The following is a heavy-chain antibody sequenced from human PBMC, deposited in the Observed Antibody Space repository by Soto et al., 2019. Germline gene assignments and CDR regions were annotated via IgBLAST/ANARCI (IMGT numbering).Heavy chain of an antibody. J-gene: IGHJ5*02. CDR3: TRDASRDSSARGWFDP. CDR1: GFTFRSFT. Sequence: KAGGSLRLSGAASGFTFRSFTMNWVRQAPGKGLEWVSTISSNSAYIYYTGALRGRFTISRDNAKNSLHLQMNSLRAEDTAVYYCTRDASRDSSARGWFDPWGPGTLVTVSS. D-gene: IGHD6-13*01. CDR2: ISSNSAYI. V-gene: IGHV3-21*01.